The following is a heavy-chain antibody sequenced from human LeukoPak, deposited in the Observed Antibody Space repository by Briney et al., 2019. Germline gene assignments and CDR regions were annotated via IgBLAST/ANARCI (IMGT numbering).Heavy chain of an antibody. V-gene: IGHV3-23*01. CDR1: GFTFSTYA. CDR3: AKGELQYYYDSRSGYYFDY. D-gene: IGHD3-22*01. Sequence: GGSLRLSCAGSGFTFSTYAMNWVRQAPGKGLEWVSGISGSGDSTYYADSVKGRFRISRDNSKNTLYLQMNSLRAEDTAVYYCAKGELQYYYDSRSGYYFDYWGQGTLVTVSS. CDR2: ISGSGDST. J-gene: IGHJ4*02.